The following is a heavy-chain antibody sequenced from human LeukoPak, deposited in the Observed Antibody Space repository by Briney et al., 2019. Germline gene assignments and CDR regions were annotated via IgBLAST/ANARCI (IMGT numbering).Heavy chain of an antibody. V-gene: IGHV4-38-2*01. J-gene: IGHJ5*02. CDR1: GYSISIGYY. CDR2: IHHSGTT. Sequence: PSETLSLTCAVSGYSISIGYYWAWIRQPPGKGLEWIGSIHHSGTTYHNPSLKSQVTMPVDTSKNQFSLKLSSVTAADTAVYYCASTSRTLSWFDPWGQGTLVTVSS. CDR3: ASTSRTLSWFDP. D-gene: IGHD3-16*01.